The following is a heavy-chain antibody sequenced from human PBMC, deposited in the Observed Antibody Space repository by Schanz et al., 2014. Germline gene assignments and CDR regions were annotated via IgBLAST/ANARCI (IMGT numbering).Heavy chain of an antibody. V-gene: IGHV3-21*02. CDR3: ARAPTAYCSDTSCLGTPFDY. Sequence: EVQLVESGGGLVKPGGSLRLSCAASGFTFSTYYMNWVRQAPGKGLEWVSSISSSSSYISYADSVKGRFTISRDNAKNSLYLQMDSLKTEDTAVYYCARAPTAYCSDTSCLGTPFDYWGQGTLVTVSS. D-gene: IGHD2-2*01. J-gene: IGHJ4*02. CDR2: ISSSSSYI. CDR1: GFTFSTYY.